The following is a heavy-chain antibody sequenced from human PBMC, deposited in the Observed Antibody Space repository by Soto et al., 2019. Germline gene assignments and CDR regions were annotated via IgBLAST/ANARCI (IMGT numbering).Heavy chain of an antibody. CDR2: IHYSGST. CDR1: GCSISRGDYY. Sequence: SEALSLTCTVSGCSISRGDYYWSWIRQAPGKGLEWIGYIHYSGSTYHNPSLKSRVTISVDTSKNQLSLKLTSVTAADTAVYYCGRAHRDLQQLVHYYYSMDVWGQGTTVT. J-gene: IGHJ6*02. D-gene: IGHD6-13*01. V-gene: IGHV4-30-4*01. CDR3: GRAHRDLQQLVHYYYSMDV.